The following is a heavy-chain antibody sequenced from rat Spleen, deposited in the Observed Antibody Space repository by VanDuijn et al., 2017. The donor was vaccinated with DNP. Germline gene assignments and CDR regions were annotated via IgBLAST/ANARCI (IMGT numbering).Heavy chain of an antibody. D-gene: IGHD1-5*01. J-gene: IGHJ2*01. CDR2: INTNGGSP. CDR3: ARWYNFFDY. CDR1: GFTFSNYD. V-gene: IGHV5S13*01. Sequence: EVQLVESGGGLVQPGRSLKLSCAASGFTFSNYDMAWVRQAPTTGLEWVASINTNGGSPYYRDSLKGRFTISRDNAKNTLYLQMDSLRSEDTATYYCARWYNFFDYWGQGVMVTVSS.